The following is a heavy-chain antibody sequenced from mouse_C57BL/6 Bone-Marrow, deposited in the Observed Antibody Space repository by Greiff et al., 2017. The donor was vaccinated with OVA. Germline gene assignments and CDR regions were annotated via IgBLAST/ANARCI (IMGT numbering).Heavy chain of an antibody. J-gene: IGHJ2*01. CDR1: GYSITSGYY. V-gene: IGHV3-6*01. D-gene: IGHD2-3*01. CDR3: ARWLLPYFDY. Sequence: EVQLQQSGPGLVKPSQSLSLTCSVTGYSITSGYYWNWIRQFPGNKLEWMGYISYDGSNNYNPSLKNRISITRDTSKNQFFLKLNSVTTEDTATYYCARWLLPYFDYWGQGTTLTVSS. CDR2: ISYDGSN.